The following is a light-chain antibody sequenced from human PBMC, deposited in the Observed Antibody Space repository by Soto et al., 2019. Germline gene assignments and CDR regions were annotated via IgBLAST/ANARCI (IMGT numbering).Light chain of an antibody. Sequence: EIVMTKYKTALSVSPGESSTLSCRASQSVSSDLAWYQQKPGQAPRLLIYYTSTRATGFPARFSGGGSGTEFTLTICCLQSEDSTFYYCQEYNKLPITFGHGALLEIK. J-gene: IGKJ5*01. CDR1: QSVSSD. CDR3: QEYNKLPIT. CDR2: YTS. V-gene: IGKV3-15*01.